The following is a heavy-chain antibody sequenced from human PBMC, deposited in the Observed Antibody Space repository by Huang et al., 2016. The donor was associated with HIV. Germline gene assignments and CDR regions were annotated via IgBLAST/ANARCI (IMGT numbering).Heavy chain of an antibody. CDR1: GGTFNNA. D-gene: IGHD3-3*01. CDR2: IIPNFGTP. Sequence: QVQLVQSGAEVKKPGSSVKVSCKVSGGTFNNAISWVRQAPGQGLEWMGGIIPNFGTPNDARKFQGRVTITADESTSIAYMELSSLRSEDTAVYYCARGAPDLDSHLDHWGQGTLVTVSS. J-gene: IGHJ4*02. CDR3: ARGAPDLDSHLDH. V-gene: IGHV1-69*13.